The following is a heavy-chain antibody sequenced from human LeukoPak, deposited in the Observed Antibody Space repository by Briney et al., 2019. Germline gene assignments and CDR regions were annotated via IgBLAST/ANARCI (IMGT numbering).Heavy chain of an antibody. CDR2: ISSSSSDI. CDR3: ARDWDY. Sequence: GWSLRLSCAASGFTFSSYSMNWVRQAPGKGLEWVSSISSSSSDIYYADYVKGRFNISRDNAKNSLYLQMNSLRAEDTAVYYCARDWDYWGQGTLVTVSS. CDR1: GFTFSSYS. V-gene: IGHV3-21*01. J-gene: IGHJ4*02.